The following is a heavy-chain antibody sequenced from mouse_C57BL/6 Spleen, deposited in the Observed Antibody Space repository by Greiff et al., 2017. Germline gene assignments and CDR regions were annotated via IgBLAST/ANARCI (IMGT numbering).Heavy chain of an antibody. D-gene: IGHD3-3*01. Sequence: QVQLQQPGAELVRPGSSVKLSCKASGYTFTSYWMPWVKQRPIQGLEWIGNIYPSDSETHYNQKFKDKATLTVDTSSSTAYMQLSSLTSEDSAVYYCAIGGGDYFGYGGQSTTLTVSS. CDR3: AIGGGDYFGY. J-gene: IGHJ2*01. V-gene: IGHV1-52*01. CDR2: IYPSDSET. CDR1: GYTFTSYW.